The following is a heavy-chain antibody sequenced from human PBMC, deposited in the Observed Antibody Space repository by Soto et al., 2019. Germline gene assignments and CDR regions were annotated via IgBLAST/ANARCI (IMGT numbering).Heavy chain of an antibody. CDR2: IYPGDSDT. CDR3: ATLGYCSSNSCYNGYGMDV. D-gene: IGHD2-2*02. V-gene: IGHV5-51*01. J-gene: IGHJ6*02. CDR1: GYSFTSYS. Sequence: GESLKISCKGSGYSFTSYSIGWVRQMPGKGLEWMGVIYPGDSDTSYSPSFQGQVTISADNSISTPYLQWNSLKAADTAMYYCATLGYCSSNSCYNGYGMDVWGQGTTVTVSS.